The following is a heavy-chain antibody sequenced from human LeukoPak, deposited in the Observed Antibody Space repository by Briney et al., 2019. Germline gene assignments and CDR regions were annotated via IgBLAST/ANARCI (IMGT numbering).Heavy chain of an antibody. Sequence: ASVKVSCTASGYTFTNYGISWVRQAPGQGLEWMGWISAYNGNTNYAQKLQGRVTMTTDTSTSTAYMELRSLRSDDTAVYYCARLEQQLAPTDYWGQGTLVTVSS. J-gene: IGHJ4*02. CDR3: ARLEQQLAPTDY. V-gene: IGHV1-18*01. CDR2: ISAYNGNT. D-gene: IGHD6-13*01. CDR1: GYTFTNYG.